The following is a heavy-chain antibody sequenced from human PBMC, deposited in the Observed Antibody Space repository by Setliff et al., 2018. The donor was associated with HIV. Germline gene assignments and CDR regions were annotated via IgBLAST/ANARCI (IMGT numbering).Heavy chain of an antibody. CDR3: ATGGYYYYDKSDYYYNIDV. J-gene: IGHJ6*03. V-gene: IGHV1-69*01. CDR1: GGTFSSYA. Sequence: SVKVACKASGGTFSSYAISWVRQAPGQGLEWMGGIIPIYGTANYAQKFQGRVTITADESSSTAYMELSSLRSEDTAVYYCATGGYYYYDKSDYYYNIDVWGKGTTVTVSS. CDR2: IIPIYGTA. D-gene: IGHD3-22*01.